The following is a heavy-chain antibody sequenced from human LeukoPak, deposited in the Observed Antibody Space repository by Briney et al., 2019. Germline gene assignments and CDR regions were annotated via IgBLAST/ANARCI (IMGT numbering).Heavy chain of an antibody. V-gene: IGHV3-23*01. J-gene: IGHJ4*02. CDR2: ISGSGGST. D-gene: IGHD6-6*01. CDR3: AKVSKSSSSPYYFDY. CDR1: GFTFSSYA. Sequence: GGSLRLSCAASGFTFSSYAMSWVRQAPGEGLEWVSAISGSGGSTYYADSVKGRFTISRDNSKNTLYLQMNSLRAEDTAVYYCAKVSKSSSSPYYFDYWGQGTLVTVSS.